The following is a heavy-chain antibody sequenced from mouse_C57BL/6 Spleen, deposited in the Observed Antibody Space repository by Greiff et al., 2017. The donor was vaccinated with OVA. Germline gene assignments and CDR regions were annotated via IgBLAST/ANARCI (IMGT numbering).Heavy chain of an antibody. CDR3: ARTHSNWGYFDV. CDR1: GNAFSSSW. V-gene: IGHV1-82*01. CDR2: IYPGDGDT. J-gene: IGHJ1*03. Sequence: QVQLQQSGPELVKPGASVKISCKASGNAFSSSWMNWVKQRPGKGLEWIGRIYPGDGDTNYNGKFKGKATLTADKSSSTAYMQLSSLTSEDSAVYFCARTHSNWGYFDVWGTGTTVTVSS. D-gene: IGHD2-5*01.